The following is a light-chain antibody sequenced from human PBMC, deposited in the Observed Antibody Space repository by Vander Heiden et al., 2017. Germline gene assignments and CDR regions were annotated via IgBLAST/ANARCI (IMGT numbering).Light chain of an antibody. CDR2: DAS. CDR1: QDISNY. J-gene: IGKJ5*01. V-gene: IGKV1-33*01. CDR3: QQYDNLPSIT. Sequence: DIQMTQSPSSLSASVGDRVTITCQASQDISNYLNWYQQKPGKAPKLLIYDASNLETGVPSRCSGSGSGTDFTFTISSLQPEDIATYYCQQYDNLPSITFGQGTRLEIK.